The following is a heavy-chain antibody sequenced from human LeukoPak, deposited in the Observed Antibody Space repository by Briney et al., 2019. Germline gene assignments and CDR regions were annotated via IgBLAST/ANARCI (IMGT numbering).Heavy chain of an antibody. J-gene: IGHJ4*02. CDR3: ARGRGSSCGDDY. CDR1: GYTFTSYD. CDR2: MNPNSGNT. D-gene: IGHD6-6*01. V-gene: IGHV1-8*01. Sequence: ASVTVSCKASGYTFTSYDINWVRQAPGQGLEWMGWMNPNSGNTGYAQKFQGRVTMTRNTSISTAYMELSSLRSEDTAVYYCARGRGSSCGDDYWGQGTLVTVSS.